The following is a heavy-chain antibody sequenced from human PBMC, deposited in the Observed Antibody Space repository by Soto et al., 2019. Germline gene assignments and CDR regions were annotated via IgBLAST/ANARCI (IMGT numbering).Heavy chain of an antibody. CDR3: ATSPVEIVATSLYWFDS. J-gene: IGHJ5*01. CDR1: GFTFSSYS. CDR2: ISSSSTYI. D-gene: IGHD5-12*01. V-gene: IGHV3-21*01. Sequence: EVQLVECGGGLVKPGGSLRLSCAASGFTFSSYSMNWVRQAPGKGLEWVSSISSSSTYIYYADSVKGRFTISRDNAKNSLYLQMNSLRVEDTAVYYCATSPVEIVATSLYWFDSWGQRTLVTVSS.